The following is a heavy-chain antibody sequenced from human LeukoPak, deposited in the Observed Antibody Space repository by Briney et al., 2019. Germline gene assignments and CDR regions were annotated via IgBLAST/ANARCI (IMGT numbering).Heavy chain of an antibody. CDR3: ARGDHYYDSSGYYYDYYYYGMDV. J-gene: IGHJ6*02. Sequence: SETLSLTRAVYGGSLSGYYWSWIRQPPGKGLEWIGEINHSGSTNYNPSLKSRVTISVDTSKNQFSLKLSSVTAADTAVYYCARGDHYYDSSGYYYDYYYYGMDVWGQGTTVTVSS. D-gene: IGHD3-22*01. CDR2: INHSGST. CDR1: GGSLSGYY. V-gene: IGHV4-34*01.